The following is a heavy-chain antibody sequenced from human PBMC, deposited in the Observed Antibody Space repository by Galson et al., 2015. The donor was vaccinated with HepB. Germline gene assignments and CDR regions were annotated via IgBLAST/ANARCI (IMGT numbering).Heavy chain of an antibody. CDR3: AKGVSGWPESVDY. CDR2: ISWNSGSI. CDR1: GFTFDDYA. Sequence: SLRLSCAASGFTFDDYAMHWVRQAPGKGLEWVSGISWNSGSIGYADSVKGRFTISRDNAKNSLYLQMNSLRAEDTALYYCAKGVSGWPESVDYWGQGTLVTVSS. J-gene: IGHJ4*02. V-gene: IGHV3-9*01. D-gene: IGHD6-19*01.